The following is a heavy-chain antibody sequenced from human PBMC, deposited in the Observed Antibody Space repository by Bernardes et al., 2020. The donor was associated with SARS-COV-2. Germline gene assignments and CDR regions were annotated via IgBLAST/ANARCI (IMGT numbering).Heavy chain of an antibody. J-gene: IGHJ6*02. CDR1: DYTFTNYW. Sequence: GESLKISCKGSDYTFTNYWIGWVRQMPGKGLEWMGIIYPGDSDTKYSPSFQGRVTISADKFVNTAYLQWSSLKASDTAIYYCARRRYGDFGVDVWGQGTTVTVSS. D-gene: IGHD4-17*01. V-gene: IGHV5-51*01. CDR2: IYPGDSDT. CDR3: ARRRYGDFGVDV.